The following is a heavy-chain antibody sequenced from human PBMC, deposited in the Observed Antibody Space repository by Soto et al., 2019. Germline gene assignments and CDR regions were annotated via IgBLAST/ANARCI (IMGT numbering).Heavy chain of an antibody. Sequence: AATXSLTCDASGYSIDNNDLFTGFRQPPGKRLEWIGQIYHNGGANYNPSLESRVTISVDKSKNQFSLKLGSVTAADTAVYYCEGMIGRNNSYRLAYWGQGALVTVSS. D-gene: IGHD3-22*01. CDR1: GYSIDNNDL. J-gene: IGHJ4*02. V-gene: IGHV4-4*02. CDR2: IYHNGGA. CDR3: EGMIGRNNSYRLAY.